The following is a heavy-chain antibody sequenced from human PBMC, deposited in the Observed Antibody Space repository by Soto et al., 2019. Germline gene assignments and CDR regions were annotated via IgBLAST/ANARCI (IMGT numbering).Heavy chain of an antibody. CDR3: ARQLLWFGESYFDY. D-gene: IGHD3-10*01. V-gene: IGHV4-59*01. CDR1: GGSISSYY. CDR2: IYYSGST. J-gene: IGHJ4*02. Sequence: QVQLQESGPGLVKPSETLSLTCTVSGGSISSYYWSWIRQPPGKGLEWIGYIYYSGSTNYNPPLKSRVTISVDTSKNQFSLKLSSVTAADTAVYYCARQLLWFGESYFDYWGQGTLVTVSS.